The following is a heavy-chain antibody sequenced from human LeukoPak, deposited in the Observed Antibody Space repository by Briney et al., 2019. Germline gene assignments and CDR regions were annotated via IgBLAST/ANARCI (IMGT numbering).Heavy chain of an antibody. J-gene: IGHJ4*02. CDR1: GYTLTELS. CDR2: FDPEDGET. V-gene: IGHV1-24*01. CDR3: ATDLGSSAPLDC. D-gene: IGHD6-6*01. Sequence: PSVKVSCKFSGYTLTELSMHWVRQAPGKGLEWMGGFDPEDGETIYAQKFQSRDTMTEDTSTDTAYMELSSLRSEDTAVYYCATDLGSSAPLDCWGQGTLVTASS.